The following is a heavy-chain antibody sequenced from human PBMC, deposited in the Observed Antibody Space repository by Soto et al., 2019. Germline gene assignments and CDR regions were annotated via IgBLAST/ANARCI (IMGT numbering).Heavy chain of an antibody. D-gene: IGHD5-18*01. J-gene: IGHJ6*02. CDR3: ARDRLMATAGTARHYFGLDV. CDR2: IYYSGNT. Sequence: SETLSLTCTVYGGSIRSGGYYWSWVRQNPRRGLEWIGNIYYSGNTYYNPSLKSRLTISVDTSKNQFSLNLSSVTAADTAVYYCARDRLMATAGTARHYFGLDVWGQGTTVT. CDR1: GGSIRSGGYY. V-gene: IGHV4-31*03.